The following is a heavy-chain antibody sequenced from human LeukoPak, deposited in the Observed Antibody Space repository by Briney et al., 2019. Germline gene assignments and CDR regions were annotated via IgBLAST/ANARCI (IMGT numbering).Heavy chain of an antibody. V-gene: IGHV7-4-1*02. J-gene: IGHJ5*02. CDR1: GYTFTSYA. Sequence: VASVKVSCKASGYTFTSYAMNWVRQAPGQGLEWMGWINTNTGNPTYAQGFTGRFVFSLDTSVSTAYLQISSLKAEDTAVYYCARDLYDILTGYSPYSWFDPWGQGTLVTVSS. CDR2: INTNTGNP. CDR3: ARDLYDILTGYSPYSWFDP. D-gene: IGHD3-9*01.